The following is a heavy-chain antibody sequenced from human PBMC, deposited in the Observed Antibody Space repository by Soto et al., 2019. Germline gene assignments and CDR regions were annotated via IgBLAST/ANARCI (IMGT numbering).Heavy chain of an antibody. V-gene: IGHV1-18*01. Sequence: ASVKVSCKASGYTFTSYGISWVRQAPGQGLEWMGWISAYNGNTSYAQKFQGRVTMTRNTSISTAYMELSSLRSEDTAVYYCARERVSSGWSLYYYYYMDVWGKGTTVTVSS. CDR1: GYTFTSYG. CDR2: ISAYNGNT. J-gene: IGHJ6*03. CDR3: ARERVSSGWSLYYYYYMDV. D-gene: IGHD6-19*01.